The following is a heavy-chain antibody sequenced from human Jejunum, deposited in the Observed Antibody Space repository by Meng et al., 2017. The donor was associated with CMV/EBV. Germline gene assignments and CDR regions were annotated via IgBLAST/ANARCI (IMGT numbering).Heavy chain of an antibody. D-gene: IGHD2-2*01. V-gene: IGHV3-7*01. CDR1: GFTFSSFW. J-gene: IGHJ3*02. Sequence: GFTFSSFWMSWVCQAPGKGLEWVASIKEDGSEKHYVDSVKGRFTVSRDNAKNSLYLQMNSLRAEDTAVYYCARGEYQLLFGAFDIWGQGTMVTVSS. CDR2: IKEDGSEK. CDR3: ARGEYQLLFGAFDI.